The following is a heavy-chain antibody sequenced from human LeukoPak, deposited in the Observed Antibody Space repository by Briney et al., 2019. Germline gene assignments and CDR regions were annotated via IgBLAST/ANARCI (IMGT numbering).Heavy chain of an antibody. Sequence: PSETLSLTCAVSSYSISSGYYWGWIRQPPGKGLEWIGSIYYSGSTYYNPSLKSRVTISVDTSKNQFSLKLSSVTAADTAVYYCAGHWGEFDSSGYYDYWGQGTLVTVSS. D-gene: IGHD3-22*01. CDR2: IYYSGST. CDR3: AGHWGEFDSSGYYDY. V-gene: IGHV4-38-2*01. CDR1: SYSISSGYY. J-gene: IGHJ4*02.